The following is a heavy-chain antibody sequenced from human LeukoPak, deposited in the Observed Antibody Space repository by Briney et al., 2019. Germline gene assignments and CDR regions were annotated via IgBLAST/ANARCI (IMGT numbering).Heavy chain of an antibody. V-gene: IGHV1-46*01. J-gene: IGHJ5*02. D-gene: IGHD3-3*01. Sequence: ASVKVSCKASGGTFSNYAIGWVRQAPGQGLEWMGIINPSGGSTSYAQKFQGRVTMTRDMSTSTVYMELSSLRSEDTAVYYCARGPHKRTYDRDNWFDPWGQGTLVAVSS. CDR2: INPSGGST. CDR1: GGTFSNYA. CDR3: ARGPHKRTYDRDNWFDP.